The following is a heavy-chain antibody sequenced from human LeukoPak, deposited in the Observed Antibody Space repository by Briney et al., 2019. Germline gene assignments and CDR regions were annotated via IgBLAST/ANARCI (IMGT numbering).Heavy chain of an antibody. CDR2: IYYSGST. D-gene: IGHD6-19*01. Sequence: PSETLSLTCTVSGGSISSYYWSWIRQPPGKGLEWIGYIYYSGSTNYNPFLKSRVTISVDTSKNQFSLKLSSVTAADTAVYYCARDWYSSGWYGAFDIWGQGTMVTVSS. CDR1: GGSISSYY. V-gene: IGHV4-59*01. CDR3: ARDWYSSGWYGAFDI. J-gene: IGHJ3*02.